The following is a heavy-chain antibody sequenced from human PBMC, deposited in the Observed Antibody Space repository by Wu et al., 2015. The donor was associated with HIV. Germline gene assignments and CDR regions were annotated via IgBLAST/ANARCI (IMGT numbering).Heavy chain of an antibody. CDR3: ARPGRKDIAVGSVRPPPLGTRCFLTL. CDR1: AYTFTGFY. CDR2: IDPNECGT. D-gene: IGHD3-9*01. V-gene: IGHV1-2*06. J-gene: IGHJ3*01. Sequence: QVQLVQSGAEVKKPGASVKVSCKASAYTFTGFYIHWVRQAPGQGLEWMGRIDPNECGTSYAREVSRQGHHDHGHVHQQTAYMEMSRLKHLKDSAVYYCARPGRKDIAVGSVRPPPLGTRCFLTLWGQGA.